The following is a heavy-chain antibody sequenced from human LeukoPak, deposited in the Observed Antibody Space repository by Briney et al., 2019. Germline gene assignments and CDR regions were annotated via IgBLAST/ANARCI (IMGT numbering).Heavy chain of an antibody. CDR1: GVSISSDNYF. CDR3: ARQGFVVNKAGWYFDL. CDR2: VFHSGTF. Sequence: SESLSLTCGVSGVSISSDNYFWGWLRQPPGKGLEWVGGVFHSGTFFYNSSLQSRATISVDASQYQFSWKLRSVAAAVTALYCARQGFVVNKAGWYFDLWGRGTLVTVSS. D-gene: IGHD3-22*01. J-gene: IGHJ2*01. V-gene: IGHV4-39*01.